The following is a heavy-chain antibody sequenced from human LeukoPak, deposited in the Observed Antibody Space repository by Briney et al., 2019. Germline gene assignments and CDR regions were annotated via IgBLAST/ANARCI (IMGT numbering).Heavy chain of an antibody. CDR2: ISGSGSNT. CDR1: GFAFNTYG. CDR3: ARASYCSGGICYYYY. D-gene: IGHD2-15*01. V-gene: IGHV3-23*01. Sequence: PGGSLRLSCAASGFAFNTYGMSWVRQAPGKGLEWVSAISGSGSNTYYADSVKGRFTISRDNSKNTLYLQMNSLRAEDTALYYCARASYCSGGICYYYYWGQGTLVTVSS. J-gene: IGHJ4*02.